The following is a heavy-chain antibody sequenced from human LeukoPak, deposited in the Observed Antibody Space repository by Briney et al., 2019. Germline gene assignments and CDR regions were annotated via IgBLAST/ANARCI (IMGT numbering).Heavy chain of an antibody. CDR3: ARANWGSGDYFDY. J-gene: IGHJ4*02. CDR2: ISYDGSNK. V-gene: IGHV3-30*04. Sequence: GGSLRLSCAASGFTFSSYATHWVRQAPGKGLEWVAVISYDGSNKYYADSVKGRFTISRDNSKNTLYLQMNSLRAEDTAVYYCARANWGSGDYFDYWGQGTLVTVSS. CDR1: GFTFSSYA. D-gene: IGHD7-27*01.